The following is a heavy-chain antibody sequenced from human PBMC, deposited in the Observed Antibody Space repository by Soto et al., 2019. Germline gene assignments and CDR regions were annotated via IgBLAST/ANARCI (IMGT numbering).Heavy chain of an antibody. Sequence: QVQLVQSGAEVTKPGASVKVSCKASGYTFTSYDINWVRQATGQGREWMGWMSPNSGATGYAQKFQGRVTMTRDTSISTVYMELNNLRSEDTAIYSCARGLDNGVYVWGQGSTVTVPS. D-gene: IGHD3-3*01. CDR2: MSPNSGAT. V-gene: IGHV1-8*01. J-gene: IGHJ6*02. CDR1: GYTFTSYD. CDR3: ARGLDNGVYV.